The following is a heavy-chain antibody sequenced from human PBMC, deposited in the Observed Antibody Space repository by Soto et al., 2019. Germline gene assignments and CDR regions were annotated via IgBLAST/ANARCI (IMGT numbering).Heavy chain of an antibody. J-gene: IGHJ4*01. Sequence: XDSVKISSMGSRYSFTSYWIGWVRQMPGKGLAWMGIIYPGDSDTRYSPSFQGQVPISADKSISTAYLQWRSLNASDTAMYYCARFLSSGGYNEYCYKWGRETMVTVSS. CDR2: IYPGDSDT. CDR3: ARFLSSGGYNEYCYK. V-gene: IGHV5-51*01. CDR1: RYSFTSYW. D-gene: IGHD6-19*01.